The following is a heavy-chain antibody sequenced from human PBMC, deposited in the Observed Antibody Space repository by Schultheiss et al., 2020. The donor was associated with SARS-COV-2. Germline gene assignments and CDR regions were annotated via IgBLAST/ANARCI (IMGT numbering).Heavy chain of an antibody. Sequence: GGSLRLSCAASGFTFSRYDMNWVRQAPGKGLEWISYISTSSSIIYYTDSVKGRFTISRDNAKNSLYLHMNGLRDEDTAVYYCVRESITGDRDFDYWGQGTLVTVSS. J-gene: IGHJ4*02. D-gene: IGHD7-27*01. V-gene: IGHV3-48*02. CDR3: VRESITGDRDFDY. CDR2: ISTSSSII. CDR1: GFTFSRYD.